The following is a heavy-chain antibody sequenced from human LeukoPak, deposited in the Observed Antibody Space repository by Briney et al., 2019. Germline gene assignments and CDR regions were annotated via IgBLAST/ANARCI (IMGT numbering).Heavy chain of an antibody. V-gene: IGHV3-30*04. J-gene: IGHJ4*02. D-gene: IGHD2-2*02. CDR2: ISYDGSNK. CDR3: AKLHFIVVVPAAIYY. CDR1: GFTFSSYA. Sequence: GGSLRLSCAASGFTFSSYAMHWVRQAPGKGLEWVAVISYDGSNKYYADSVKGRFTISRDNSKNTLYLQMNSLRAEDTAVYYCAKLHFIVVVPAAIYYWGQGTLVTVSS.